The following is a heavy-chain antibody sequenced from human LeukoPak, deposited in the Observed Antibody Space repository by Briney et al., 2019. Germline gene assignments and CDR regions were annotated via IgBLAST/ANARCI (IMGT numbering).Heavy chain of an antibody. CDR1: GFTFSKHW. J-gene: IGHJ5*02. Sequence: GSLRLSCAASGFTFSKHWMSWVRQPPGKGLEWIGEINHSGSTNYNPSLKSRVTISVDTSKNQFSLKLSSVTAADTAVYYCARRSTYYYGSGSRKHNWFDPWGQGTLVTVSS. CDR3: ARRSTYYYGSGSRKHNWFDP. V-gene: IGHV4-34*01. CDR2: INHSGST. D-gene: IGHD3-10*01.